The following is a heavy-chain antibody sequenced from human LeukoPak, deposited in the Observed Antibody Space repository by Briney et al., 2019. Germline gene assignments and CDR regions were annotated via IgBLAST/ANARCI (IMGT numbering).Heavy chain of an antibody. J-gene: IGHJ4*02. CDR1: GYTFTSYA. CDR3: ASAYDSSGYYPY. V-gene: IGHV1-3*01. Sequence: GASVKVSCKASGYTFTSYAMHWVRQAPGQRLEWMGWINAGNGNTKYSQKFQGRVTMTRNTSISTAYMELSSLRSEDTAVYYCASAYDSSGYYPYWGQGTLVTVSS. CDR2: INAGNGNT. D-gene: IGHD3-22*01.